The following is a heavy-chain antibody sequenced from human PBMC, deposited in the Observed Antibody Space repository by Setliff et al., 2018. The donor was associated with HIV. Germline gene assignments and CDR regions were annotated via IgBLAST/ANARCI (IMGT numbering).Heavy chain of an antibody. Sequence: PSETLSLTCNVSGVSVRNFYWSWLRQTAGKGLEWIGRVYVSGNTNSNPSLKSRVTMSLDRAKNQVSLELDSVTAADTAVYFCARGFKNEYEFSGYMDVWGNGTMVTVSS. V-gene: IGHV4-4*07. CDR3: ARGFKNEYEFSGYMDV. J-gene: IGHJ6*03. CDR1: GVSVRNFY. D-gene: IGHD2-15*01. CDR2: VYVSGNT.